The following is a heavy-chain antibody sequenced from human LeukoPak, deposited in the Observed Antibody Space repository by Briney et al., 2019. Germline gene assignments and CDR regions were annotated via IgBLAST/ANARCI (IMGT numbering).Heavy chain of an antibody. D-gene: IGHD3-16*01. CDR2: INPNSGGT. Sequence: GASVKVSCKAPGYTFTGYYMHWVRQAPGQGLEWMGWINPNSGGTNYAQKFQGRVTMTRDTSISTAYMELSRLRSDDTAVYYCARGAYDYVWGRPVDYWGQGTLVTVSS. V-gene: IGHV1-2*02. CDR1: GYTFTGYY. J-gene: IGHJ4*02. CDR3: ARGAYDYVWGRPVDY.